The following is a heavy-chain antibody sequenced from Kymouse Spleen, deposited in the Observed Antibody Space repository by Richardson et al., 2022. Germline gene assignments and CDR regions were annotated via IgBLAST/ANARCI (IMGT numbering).Heavy chain of an antibody. J-gene: IGHJ4*02. Sequence: EVQLVESGGGLVKPGGSLRLSCAASGFTFSNAWMSWVRQAPGKGLEWVGRIKSKTDGGTTDYAAPVKGRFTISRDDSKNTLYLQMNSLKTEDTAVYYCTTYNYYGSGSYYNDFDYWGQGTLVTVSS. CDR2: IKSKTDGGTT. V-gene: IGHV3-15*01. D-gene: IGHD3-10*01. CDR3: TTYNYYGSGSYYNDFDY. CDR1: GFTFSNAW.